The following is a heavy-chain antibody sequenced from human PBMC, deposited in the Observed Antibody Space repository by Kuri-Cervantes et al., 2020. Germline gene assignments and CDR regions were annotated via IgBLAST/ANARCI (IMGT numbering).Heavy chain of an antibody. CDR2: INPNSGGT. CDR1: GYTFTSNG. Sequence: ASVKVSCKASGYTFTSNGISWVRQAPGQGLEWMGWINPNSGGTNYAQKFQGRVTTTRDTSISTAYMELSRLRSDDTAVYYCARDRRRPYCSGGSCYSGGWFDPWGQGTLVTVSS. V-gene: IGHV1-2*02. CDR3: ARDRRRPYCSGGSCYSGGWFDP. D-gene: IGHD2-15*01. J-gene: IGHJ5*02.